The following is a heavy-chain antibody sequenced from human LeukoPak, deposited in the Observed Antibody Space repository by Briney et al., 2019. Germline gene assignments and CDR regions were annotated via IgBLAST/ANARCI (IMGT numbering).Heavy chain of an antibody. V-gene: IGHV4-38-2*02. CDR3: ARYQLQSEAFDI. CDR2: IYHSGST. CDR1: GYSISSGYY. Sequence: SETLSLTCTVSGYSISSGYYWGWIRQPPGKGLEWIGSIYHSGSTYYNPSLKSRVTISVDTSKNQFSLKLSSVTAADTAVYYCARYQLQSEAFDIWGQGTMVTVSS. D-gene: IGHD2-2*01. J-gene: IGHJ3*02.